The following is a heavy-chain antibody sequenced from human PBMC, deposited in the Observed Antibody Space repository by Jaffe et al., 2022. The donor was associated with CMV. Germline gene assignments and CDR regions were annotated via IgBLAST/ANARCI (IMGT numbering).Heavy chain of an antibody. J-gene: IGHJ3*02. CDR1: GYTFTSYY. V-gene: IGHV1-46*01. Sequence: QVQLVQSGAEVKKPGASVKVSCKASGYTFTSYYMHWVRQAPGQGLEWMGIINPSGGSTSYAQKFQGRVTMTRDTSTSTVYMELSSLRSEDTAVYYCARDLTVTTAMRAFDIWGQGTMVTVSS. D-gene: IGHD4-17*01. CDR2: INPSGGST. CDR3: ARDLTVTTAMRAFDI.